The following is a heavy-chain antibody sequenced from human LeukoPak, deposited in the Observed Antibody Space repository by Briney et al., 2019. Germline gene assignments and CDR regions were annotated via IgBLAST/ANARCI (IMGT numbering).Heavy chain of an antibody. D-gene: IGHD6-6*01. CDR2: INPSGGST. CDR3: ASAAARWGFDY. CDR1: GYTFTSYY. J-gene: IGHJ4*02. Sequence: ASVKVSCKASGYTFTSYYMHWVRQAPGQGLEWMGIINPSGGSTSYAQEFQGRVTMTRDMSTSTVYMELSSLRSEDTAVYYCASAAARWGFDYWGQGTLVTVSS. V-gene: IGHV1-46*01.